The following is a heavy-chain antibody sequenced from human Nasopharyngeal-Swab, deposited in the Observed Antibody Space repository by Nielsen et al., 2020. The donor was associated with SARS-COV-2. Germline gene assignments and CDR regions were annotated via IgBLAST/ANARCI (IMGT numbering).Heavy chain of an antibody. J-gene: IGHJ4*02. V-gene: IGHV1-58*01. CDR1: GFTFSGSA. CDR3: ATLSAPRDGNNRAPMG. D-gene: IGHD5-24*01. Sequence: SVKVSCKASGFTFSGSAVQWVRQARGQRLEWIGWIILGIDKTDYAQKFQDRVTITRDMSASTVYMQLSSLRSEDTALYYCATLSAPRDGNNRAPMGWGQGTLVTVSS. CDR2: IILGIDKT.